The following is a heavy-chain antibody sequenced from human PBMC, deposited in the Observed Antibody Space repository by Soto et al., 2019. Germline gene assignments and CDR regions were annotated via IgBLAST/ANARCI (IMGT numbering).Heavy chain of an antibody. V-gene: IGHV4-31*03. CDR1: GDSVSSFGSY. Sequence: PSETLSLTCIVSGDSVSSFGSYWTWIRQRPGKGLEWIGYIYYSELTDYNPSRKSRVAITLDTSRNQFPLLLSSVTVADTSVYYCAKAGDCADHSFDRWGQGTLVTVSS. D-gene: IGHD2-21*02. J-gene: IGHJ4*02. CDR3: AKAGDCADHSFDR. CDR2: IYYSELT.